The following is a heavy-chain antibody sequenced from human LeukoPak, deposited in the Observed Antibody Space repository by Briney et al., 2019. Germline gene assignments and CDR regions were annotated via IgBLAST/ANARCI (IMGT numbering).Heavy chain of an antibody. D-gene: IGHD6-13*01. CDR1: VFTFSSYS. Sequence: GGSLRLSCAASVFTFSSYSMNWVRQAPGKGLEWVSYISSSGSTIYYADSVKGRFTISRDNAKNSLYLQMNSLRAEDTAVYYCARGGRSSWQLNSVYWGQGTLVTVSS. V-gene: IGHV3-48*04. CDR2: ISSSGSTI. J-gene: IGHJ4*02. CDR3: ARGGRSSWQLNSVY.